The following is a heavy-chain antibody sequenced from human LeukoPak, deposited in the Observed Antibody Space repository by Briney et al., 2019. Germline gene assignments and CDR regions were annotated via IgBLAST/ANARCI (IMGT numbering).Heavy chain of an antibody. CDR2: IIPILGIA. V-gene: IGHV1-69*02. CDR3: ARGPAQATYYDFWSGSTTSNWFDP. J-gene: IGHJ5*02. Sequence: SVKVSCKASGGTFSSYTISWVRQAPGQGLEWMGRIIPILGIANYAQKFQGRVTITADKSTRTAYMELSSLRSEDTAVYYCARGPAQATYYDFWSGSTTSNWFDPWGQGTLVTVSS. D-gene: IGHD3-3*01. CDR1: GGTFSSYT.